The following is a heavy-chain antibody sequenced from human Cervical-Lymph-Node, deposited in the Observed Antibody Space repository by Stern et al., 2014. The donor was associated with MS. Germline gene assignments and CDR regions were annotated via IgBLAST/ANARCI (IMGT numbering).Heavy chain of an antibody. CDR2: IYWDGDD. CDR1: GFSLTTSEMS. CDR3: AHSRTVGKRAFDV. V-gene: IGHV2-5*02. D-gene: IGHD1-26*01. J-gene: IGHJ3*01. Sequence: QITLKESGPSLVKPTQNLTLTCTFSGFSLTTSEMSVGWIRQPPGKALEWVALIYWDGDDRYSPSLASRLTITKDTSKNQVVLTMTDMDPVDTGTYFCAHSRTVGKRAFDVWGQGTLVTVSS.